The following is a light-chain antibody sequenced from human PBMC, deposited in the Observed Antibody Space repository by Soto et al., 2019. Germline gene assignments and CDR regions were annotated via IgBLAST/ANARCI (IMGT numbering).Light chain of an antibody. V-gene: IGLV2-8*01. CDR1: SSDVGGYNY. CDR3: SSYAGSNNFV. J-gene: IGLJ1*01. Sequence: IQPASLSGTPLPSAHIACSRTSSDVGGYNYVSWYQQHPGKAPKLMICEVSKRPSGVPDRFSGSKSGNTASLTVSGLQADDEADYYCSSYAGSNNFVFGTGTKVTVL. CDR2: EVS.